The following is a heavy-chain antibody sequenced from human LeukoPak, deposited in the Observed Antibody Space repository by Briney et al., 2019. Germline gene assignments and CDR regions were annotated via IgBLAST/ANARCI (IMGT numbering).Heavy chain of an antibody. J-gene: IGHJ6*03. CDR3: ARGMYYDILTGIDYYYYYMYV. Sequence: PGGPLRLSCAASGFTFDDYGMSWVRQAPGKGLEWVSGINWNGGSTGYADSVKGRFTISRDNAKNSLYLQMNSLRAEDTALYYCARGMYYDILTGIDYYYYYMYVWGKGTTVTVSS. CDR1: GFTFDDYG. CDR2: INWNGGST. D-gene: IGHD3-9*01. V-gene: IGHV3-20*04.